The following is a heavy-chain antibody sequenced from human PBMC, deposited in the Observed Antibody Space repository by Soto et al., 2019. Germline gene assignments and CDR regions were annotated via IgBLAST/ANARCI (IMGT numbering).Heavy chain of an antibody. J-gene: IGHJ5*02. Sequence: SETLSLTCTVSGGSISSYYWSWIRQPPGKGLEWIGYIYYSGSTNYNPSLKSRVTISVDTSKNQFSLKLSSVTAADTAVYYCARLLRATVVTHFFWFDPWGQGTLVTVSS. CDR3: ARLLRATVVTHFFWFDP. CDR1: GGSISSYY. CDR2: IYYSGST. V-gene: IGHV4-59*01. D-gene: IGHD4-17*01.